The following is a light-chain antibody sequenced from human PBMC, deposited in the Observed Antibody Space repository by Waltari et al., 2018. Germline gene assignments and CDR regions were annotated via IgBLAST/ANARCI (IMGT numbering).Light chain of an antibody. CDR1: QTITTF. Sequence: DIQMTQSPPSLSASVGELVTITCRASQTITTFLNWYQQKPGKAPKLLIYAASSLQGGAPSRFSGSGSGTDFTLTINSLQPEDFATYFCQQTSGTPFTFGPGTKVDIK. V-gene: IGKV1-39*01. CDR3: QQTSGTPFT. J-gene: IGKJ3*01. CDR2: AAS.